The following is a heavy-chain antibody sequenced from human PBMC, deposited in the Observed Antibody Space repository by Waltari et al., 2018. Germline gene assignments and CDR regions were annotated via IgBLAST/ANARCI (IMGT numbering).Heavy chain of an antibody. V-gene: IGHV3-7*01. J-gene: IGHJ4*02. CDR3: AKSRGFEY. CDR2: INYDGSQK. CDR1: GFTFSRYW. Sequence: EVQLVESGGGLVQPGGSLRLSCGASGFTFSRYWRSWVRQTPGKGREWVANINYDGSQKYYVDSVKGRFTISRDNAKNSVYLQMNSLRVEDTAVYYCAKSRGFEYWGQGSLITVSS. D-gene: IGHD2-2*01.